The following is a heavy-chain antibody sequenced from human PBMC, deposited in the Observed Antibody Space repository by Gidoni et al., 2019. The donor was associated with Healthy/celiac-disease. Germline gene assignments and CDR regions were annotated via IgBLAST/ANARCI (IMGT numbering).Heavy chain of an antibody. J-gene: IGHJ4*02. V-gene: IGHV6-1*01. D-gene: IGHD5-12*01. Sequence: QAQLQQSGPGLVKTSQTLSLTCSISGERASSNSAAWNWIRQSPSRGLEWLGRTYNRSKWYNDYAVSVKSRITINPDTSKNQFSLQLNSVTPEDTAVYYCARGDGYNYYFDYWGQGTLVTVSS. CDR2: TYNRSKWYN. CDR3: ARGDGYNYYFDY. CDR1: GERASSNSAA.